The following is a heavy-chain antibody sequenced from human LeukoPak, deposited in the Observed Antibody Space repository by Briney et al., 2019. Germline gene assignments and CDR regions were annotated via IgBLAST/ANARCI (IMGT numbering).Heavy chain of an antibody. Sequence: GGSLRLSCAASGFTFSSYWMTWVRQAPGKGLEWVANMKHDGTKKNYADSVKGRFTISRDNAKNSLYLQMHSLRAEDTALYYCARIVGADEGADYWGQGTLVTVSS. D-gene: IGHD1-26*01. CDR3: ARIVGADEGADY. J-gene: IGHJ4*02. CDR2: MKHDGTKK. CDR1: GFTFSSYW. V-gene: IGHV3-7*01.